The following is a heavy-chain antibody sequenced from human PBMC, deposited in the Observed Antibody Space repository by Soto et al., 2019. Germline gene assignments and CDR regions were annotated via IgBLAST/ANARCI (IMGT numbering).Heavy chain of an antibody. V-gene: IGHV3-53*04. CDR3: ACISSSSDYYYYYMDV. Sequence: GGSLRLSCAASGFTVSSNYMSWVRQAPGKGLEWVSVIYSGGSTYYADSVKGRFTISRHNSKNTLYLQMNSLRAEDTAVYYCACISSSSDYYYYYMDVWGKGTTVTVSS. J-gene: IGHJ6*03. CDR1: GFTVSSNY. D-gene: IGHD6-6*01. CDR2: IYSGGST.